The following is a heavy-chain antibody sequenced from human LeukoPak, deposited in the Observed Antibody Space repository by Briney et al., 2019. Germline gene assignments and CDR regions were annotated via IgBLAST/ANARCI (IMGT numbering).Heavy chain of an antibody. D-gene: IGHD3-10*01. CDR1: GFTFSSYG. CDR2: ISYDGSNK. J-gene: IGHJ6*03. CDR3: AKDTFFYGSGSYSPIYYYYYMDV. V-gene: IGHV3-30*18. Sequence: GGSLRLSCAASGFTFSSYGMHWVRQAPGKGLEWVAVISYDGSNKYYADSVKGRFTISRDNSKNTLYLQMNSLRAEDTAVYYCAKDTFFYGSGSYSPIYYYYYMDVWGKGTTVTISS.